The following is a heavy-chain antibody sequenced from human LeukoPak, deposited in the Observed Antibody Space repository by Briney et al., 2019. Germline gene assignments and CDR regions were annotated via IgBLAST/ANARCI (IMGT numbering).Heavy chain of an antibody. V-gene: IGHV3-30*02. Sequence: GGSLRLSCAASGFTFSSYGMHWVRQAPGKGLEWVAFIRYDGSNKYYADSVKGRFTISRDNSKNTLYLQMNSLRAEDTAVYYCAEDQSDYGDLDYWGQGTLVTVSS. CDR2: IRYDGSNK. CDR1: GFTFSSYG. D-gene: IGHD4-17*01. J-gene: IGHJ4*02. CDR3: AEDQSDYGDLDY.